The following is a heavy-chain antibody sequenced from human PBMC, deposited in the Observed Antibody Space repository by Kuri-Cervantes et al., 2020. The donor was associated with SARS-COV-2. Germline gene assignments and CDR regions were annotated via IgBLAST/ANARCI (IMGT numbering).Heavy chain of an antibody. J-gene: IGHJ4*02. V-gene: IGHV4-61*02. Sequence: SCTVSGGSISSSSYYWSWIRQPAGKGLEWIGRIYTSGSTNYSPSLKSRVTISVDTSKNQFSLKLSSVTAADTAVYYCASSGWTNKYYFDYWGQGTLVTVSS. D-gene: IGHD6-19*01. CDR3: ASSGWTNKYYFDY. CDR2: IYTSGST. CDR1: GGSISSSSYY.